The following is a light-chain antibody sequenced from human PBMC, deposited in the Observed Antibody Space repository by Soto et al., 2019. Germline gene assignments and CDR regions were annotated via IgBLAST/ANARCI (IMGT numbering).Light chain of an antibody. CDR1: QGVSLS. J-gene: IGKJ5*01. CDR3: QRFEIYPIT. CDR2: DAS. V-gene: IGKV1-13*02. Sequence: AIQLTQSPSSLSASVGDRVTITCRASQGVSLSIAWYQQTPGRAPKLLIYDASALASGVPSRFSASGSGTDFVLTISSLQPEDFATYFCQRFEIYPITFGQGTRLEI.